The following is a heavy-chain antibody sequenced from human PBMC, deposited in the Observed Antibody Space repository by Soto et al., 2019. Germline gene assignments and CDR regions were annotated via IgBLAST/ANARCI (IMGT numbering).Heavy chain of an antibody. Sequence: GGSLRLSCAASGFTFSSFGMNWVRQAPGKGLEWVSSLSPNGGSTYYAESVKGRFTVSRDNAKNTLFLQMDSLRAEDTAVYFCAKSKDSTIFGVVIYYFDTWGQGALVTVSS. D-gene: IGHD3-3*01. CDR1: GFTFSSFG. V-gene: IGHV3-23*01. CDR2: LSPNGGST. J-gene: IGHJ4*02. CDR3: AKSKDSTIFGVVIYYFDT.